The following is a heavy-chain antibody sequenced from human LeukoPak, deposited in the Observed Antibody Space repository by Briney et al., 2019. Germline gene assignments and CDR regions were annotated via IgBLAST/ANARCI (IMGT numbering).Heavy chain of an antibody. CDR3: ARDRTGYGNYYFDS. V-gene: IGHV1-69*05. Sequence: SVKVSCKASGDTVRKYAIGWVRQAPGQGLEWIGGIISTYGASNSAQKFQGRVTLTTDESANTAYMELRSLRSQDTAVYYCARDRTGYGNYYFDSWGQGTPVTVS. CDR2: IISTYGAS. D-gene: IGHD5-18*01. J-gene: IGHJ4*02. CDR1: GDTVRKYA.